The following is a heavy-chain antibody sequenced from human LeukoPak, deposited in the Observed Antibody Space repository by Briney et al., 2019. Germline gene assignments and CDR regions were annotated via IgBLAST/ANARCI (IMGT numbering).Heavy chain of an antibody. CDR2: IYYSGST. V-gene: IGHV4-30-4*02. CDR3: ARVSYSSTFDP. Sequence: SETVSLTCTVSGGSISSGDYYWSWIRQPPGKGLEWIGYIYYSGSTYYNPSLKSRVTISVDTSKNQFSLKLSSVTAADTAVYYCARVSYSSTFDPWGQGTLVTVSS. CDR1: GGSISSGDYY. J-gene: IGHJ5*02. D-gene: IGHD6-13*01.